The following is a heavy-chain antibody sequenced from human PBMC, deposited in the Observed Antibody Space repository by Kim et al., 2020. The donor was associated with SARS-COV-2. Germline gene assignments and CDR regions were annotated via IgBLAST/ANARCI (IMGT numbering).Heavy chain of an antibody. D-gene: IGHD1-1*01. CDR2: T. CDR3: TRPDVNWSFDS. V-gene: IGHV5-51*01. Sequence: TTYGPSFQGQVTISADRSINTAYLQWSSLKASDTAIYYCTRPDVNWSFDSWGQGTLVTVSS. J-gene: IGHJ4*02.